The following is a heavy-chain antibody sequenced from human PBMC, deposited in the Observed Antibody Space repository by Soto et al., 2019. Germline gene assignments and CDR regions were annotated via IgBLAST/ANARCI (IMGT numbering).Heavy chain of an antibody. J-gene: IGHJ5*02. CDR3: ARPAGRLANWFDP. D-gene: IGHD6-6*01. CDR1: GYTFTDYR. CDR2: INPSGGST. V-gene: IGHV1-46*01. Sequence: QVQLVQSGVEVKKPGASVKVSCKASGYTFTDYRMIWVRQAPGPGLEWMGIINPSGGSTNYAPNFQGRVTLTRDSFTSTVYMELSNLRSEDTAVYYCARPAGRLANWFDPWGQGTLVTVSS.